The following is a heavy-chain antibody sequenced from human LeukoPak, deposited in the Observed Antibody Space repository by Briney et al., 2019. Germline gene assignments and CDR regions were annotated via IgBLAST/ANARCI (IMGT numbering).Heavy chain of an antibody. D-gene: IGHD1-26*01. CDR1: GGSISSSTYY. Sequence: SETLSLTCTVSGGSISSSTYYWGWIRQPPGKGLEWIGNIFYSGSTYYHPSLKSRVTISADTSKNQFSLKLNSVTAADTAVYYCVRRQWELQYFDLWGRGTLVAVTS. J-gene: IGHJ2*01. V-gene: IGHV4-39*07. CDR3: VRRQWELQYFDL. CDR2: IFYSGST.